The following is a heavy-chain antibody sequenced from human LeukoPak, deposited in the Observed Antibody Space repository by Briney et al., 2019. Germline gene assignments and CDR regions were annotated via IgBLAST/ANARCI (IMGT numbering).Heavy chain of an antibody. CDR3: ARDPYGSGGNNWFDP. CDR2: IWYDGSNK. Sequence: PGRSLRLSCAASGFTFSSYGMHWVRQAPGKGLEWVAVIWYDGSNKYYADSVKGRFTISRDNAKNSLYLQMNRLRAEDTAVYYCARDPYGSGGNNWFDPWGQGTLVTVSS. V-gene: IGHV3-33*01. D-gene: IGHD3-10*01. J-gene: IGHJ5*02. CDR1: GFTFSSYG.